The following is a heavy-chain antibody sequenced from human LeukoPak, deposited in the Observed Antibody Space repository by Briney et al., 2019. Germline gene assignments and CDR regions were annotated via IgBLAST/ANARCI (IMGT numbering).Heavy chain of an antibody. J-gene: IGHJ4*02. CDR2: IYSGGST. D-gene: IGHD2-21*01. CDR3: AREFVGGYCLDY. Sequence: SGGSLRLSCAASGFTVSSNYMSWVRQAPGKGLEWVSVIYSGGSTYYADSVKGRFTISRDNSKNTLYLQMNSLRAEDTAVYYCAREFVGGYCLDYWGQGTLVTVSS. CDR1: GFTVSSNY. V-gene: IGHV3-66*02.